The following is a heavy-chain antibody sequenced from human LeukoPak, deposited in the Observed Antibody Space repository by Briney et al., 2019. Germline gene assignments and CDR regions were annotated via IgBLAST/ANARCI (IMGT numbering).Heavy chain of an antibody. D-gene: IGHD2-2*01. V-gene: IGHV1-2*02. CDR2: INPNSGGT. CDR1: GYTFTGYY. Sequence: ASVKVSCKASGYTFTGYYMHWVRQAPGQGLELMGWINPNSGGTNYAQKFQGRVTMTRDTSISTAYMELSRLRSDDTAVYYCASNIVVAYDAFDIWGQGTMVTVSS. CDR3: ASNIVVAYDAFDI. J-gene: IGHJ3*02.